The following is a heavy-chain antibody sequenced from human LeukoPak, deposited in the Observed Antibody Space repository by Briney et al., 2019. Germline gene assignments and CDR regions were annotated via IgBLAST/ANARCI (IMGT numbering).Heavy chain of an antibody. CDR2: IYDTGGT. CDR1: GGSISSYH. CDR3: TRSLGVVIHGGMDV. J-gene: IGHJ6*02. Sequence: PSETLSLTCTVSGGSISSYHWSWIRQPPGKGLEWIGHIYDTGGTKYNPSLKSRVTISLDTSKNQFSLKLSSVTAADTAVYYCTRSLGVVIHGGMDVWGQGTTVTVS. V-gene: IGHV4-59*01. D-gene: IGHD3-3*01.